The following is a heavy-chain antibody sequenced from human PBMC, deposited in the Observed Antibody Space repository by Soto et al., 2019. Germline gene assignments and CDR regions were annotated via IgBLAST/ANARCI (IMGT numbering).Heavy chain of an antibody. CDR1: GFTFSSYA. V-gene: IGHV3-23*01. D-gene: IGHD3-3*01. CDR3: AKGLFWSGFSKGGPGEENFDY. J-gene: IGHJ4*02. CDR2: ISGSGGST. Sequence: HTGGSLRLSCAASGFTFSSYAMSWVRQAPGKGLEWVSAISGSGGSTYYADSVKGRFTISRDNSKNTLYLQMNSLRAEDTAVYYCAKGLFWSGFSKGGPGEENFDYWGQGTLVTVSS.